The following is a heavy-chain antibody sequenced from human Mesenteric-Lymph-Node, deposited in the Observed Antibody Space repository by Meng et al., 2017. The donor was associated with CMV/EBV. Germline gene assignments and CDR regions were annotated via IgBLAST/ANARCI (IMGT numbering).Heavy chain of an antibody. D-gene: IGHD4/OR15-4a*01. CDR1: GYSISSGYY. J-gene: IGHJ5*02. CDR3: AREPFGTSSNYFHP. Sequence: SETLSLTCTVSGYSISSGYYWGWIRQPPGKGLEWIGSIYHSGSTYYNPSLKSRVTISVDTSKNQFSLKLRSVTAADTAIYYCAREPFGTSSNYFHPWGQGIPVTVSS. V-gene: IGHV4-38-2*02. CDR2: IYHSGST.